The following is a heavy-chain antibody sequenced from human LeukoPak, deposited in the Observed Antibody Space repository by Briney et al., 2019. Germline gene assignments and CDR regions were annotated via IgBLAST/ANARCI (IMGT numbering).Heavy chain of an antibody. J-gene: IGHJ5*02. D-gene: IGHD1-26*01. CDR1: GGTFISYA. CDR2: IIPIFGIA. V-gene: IGHV1-69*04. CDR3: ARDLNEGRDP. Sequence: GSSVKVSFKASGGTFISYAISWVRQAPGQGLEWMGRIIPIFGIANYAQKFQGRVTITADKSTSTAYMELSSLRSEDTAVYYCARDLNEGRDPWGQGTLVTVSS.